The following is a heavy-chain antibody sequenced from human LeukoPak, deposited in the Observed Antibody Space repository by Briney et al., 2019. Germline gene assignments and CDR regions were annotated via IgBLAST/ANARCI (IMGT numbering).Heavy chain of an antibody. D-gene: IGHD3-3*01. Sequence: GGSLRLSCAASGLTFSRYWMQWVRQAPGKGLVWVSHINSDGSSTSYADFVQGRFTISRDNAKNTLYLQMNSLRVEDTAMYYCVRDNYDVVYWGQGTLVTVSS. CDR1: GLTFSRYW. J-gene: IGHJ4*02. CDR3: VRDNYDVVY. V-gene: IGHV3-74*01. CDR2: INSDGSST.